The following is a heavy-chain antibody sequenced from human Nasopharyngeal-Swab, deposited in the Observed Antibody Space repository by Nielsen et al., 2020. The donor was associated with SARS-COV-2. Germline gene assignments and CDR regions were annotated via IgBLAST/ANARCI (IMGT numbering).Heavy chain of an antibody. CDR2: IGTAGDT. CDR1: GFTFSSYD. Sequence: LSLTCAASGFTFSSYDMHWVRQATGKGLEWVSAIGTAGDTYYADSVKGRFIISRDNSKNTLYLRMNSLRAEDTAVYYCARGNGSYYLYIWDNWGQGTLVTVSS. J-gene: IGHJ4*02. CDR3: ARGNGSYYLYIWDN. D-gene: IGHD1-26*01. V-gene: IGHV3-13*01.